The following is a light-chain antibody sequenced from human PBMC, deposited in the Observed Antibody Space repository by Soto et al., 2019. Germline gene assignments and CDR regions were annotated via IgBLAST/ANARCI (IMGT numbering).Light chain of an antibody. CDR2: DVS. CDR1: SSDIGGHNY. Sequence: QSAPTQPASVSGSPGQSITISCTGTSSDIGGHNYVSWYQQHPGKAPKLMIYDVSNRPSGVSNRFSGSKSGNTASLTISGLQAEDEADYYCSSYATSGTPYVFATGTKLTVL. V-gene: IGLV2-14*01. CDR3: SSYATSGTPYV. J-gene: IGLJ1*01.